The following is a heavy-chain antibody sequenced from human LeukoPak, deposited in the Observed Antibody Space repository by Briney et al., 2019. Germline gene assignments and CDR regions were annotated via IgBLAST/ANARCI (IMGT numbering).Heavy chain of an antibody. CDR3: ARDPSTIAVAGTYVY. CDR2: ISSSSSYI. D-gene: IGHD6-19*01. CDR1: GFTFSSYS. V-gene: IGHV3-21*01. J-gene: IGHJ4*02. Sequence: GGSLRLSCAASGFTFSSYSMNWVRQAPGKGLEWVSSISSSSSYIYYADSVKGRFTISRDNAKNSLYLQMNSLRAEDTAVYYCARDPSTIAVAGTYVYSGQGTLVTVSS.